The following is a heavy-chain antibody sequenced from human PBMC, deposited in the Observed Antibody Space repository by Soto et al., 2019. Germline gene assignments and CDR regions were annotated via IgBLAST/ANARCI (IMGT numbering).Heavy chain of an antibody. J-gene: IGHJ1*01. CDR1: GYTFTSYG. D-gene: IGHD2-2*01. Sequence: ASVKVSCKASGYTFTSYGISWVRQAPGQGLEWMGWISAYNGNTNYAQKLQGRVTMTTDTSTSTAYMALRSLRSDDTAVYYCARVDLRDIVVVPAAVEYFQHWGQGTLVTVSS. CDR2: ISAYNGNT. CDR3: ARVDLRDIVVVPAAVEYFQH. V-gene: IGHV1-18*01.